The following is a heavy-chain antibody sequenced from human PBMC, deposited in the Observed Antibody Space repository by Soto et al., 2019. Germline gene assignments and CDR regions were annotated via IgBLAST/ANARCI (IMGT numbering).Heavy chain of an antibody. CDR3: VSDRGYGHASAPYS. V-gene: IGHV3-30*03. D-gene: IGHD5-18*01. CDR1: GFTFSSYG. CDR2: ISYDGGLQ. Sequence: QAQLVESRGGVVQPGRSLRLSCAASGFTFSSYGMHWVRQAPGTGLEWVAVISYDGGLQHYADSVKGRFTISRDNSKNMVLLQMNSLIAEDTAVYYCVSDRGYGHASAPYSWGQGTLVSVSS. J-gene: IGHJ4*02.